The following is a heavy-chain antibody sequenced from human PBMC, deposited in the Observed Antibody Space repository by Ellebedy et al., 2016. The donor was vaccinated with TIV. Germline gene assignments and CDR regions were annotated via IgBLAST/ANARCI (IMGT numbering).Heavy chain of an antibody. J-gene: IGHJ4*02. V-gene: IGHV3-7*03. CDR1: GFTFSTDR. CDR3: AASFDY. CDR2: IHEDGTLQ. Sequence: GESLKISXAASGFTFSTDRMNWVRHAPRKGQEWLSSIHEDGTLQHYVDSVKGRFLISRDNARSSVYLQMNRLRAEDTAVYYCAASFDYWGQGALVTVSS.